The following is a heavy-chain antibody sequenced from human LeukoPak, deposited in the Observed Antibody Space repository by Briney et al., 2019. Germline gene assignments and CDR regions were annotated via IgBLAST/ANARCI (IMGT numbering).Heavy chain of an antibody. CDR1: GGTFSSYA. J-gene: IGHJ4*02. Sequence: SVKVSCKASGGTFSSYAISWVRQAPGQGLEWMGRIIPIFGIANYAQKFQGRVTITADKSTSTAYMELSSLRSEDTAVYYCARHAADYYDSSGYYLWGQGTPVTVSS. V-gene: IGHV1-69*04. CDR2: IIPIFGIA. D-gene: IGHD3-22*01. CDR3: ARHAADYYDSSGYYL.